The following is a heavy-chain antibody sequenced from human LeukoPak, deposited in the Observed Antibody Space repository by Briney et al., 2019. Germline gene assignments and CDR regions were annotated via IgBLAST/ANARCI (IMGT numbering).Heavy chain of an antibody. CDR3: ARSGYYHYYGLDV. Sequence: PGGSLRLSCVASGFTFRSYDLHWVGQTTGKGLEGVSAIGTADDTFYPDSVKGRFTISRDDAKNSLYLQMSNLRVGDTAVYYCARSGYYHYYGLDVWGQGTTVTVSS. D-gene: IGHD6-13*01. CDR1: GFTFRSYD. J-gene: IGHJ6*02. V-gene: IGHV3-13*04. CDR2: IGTADDT.